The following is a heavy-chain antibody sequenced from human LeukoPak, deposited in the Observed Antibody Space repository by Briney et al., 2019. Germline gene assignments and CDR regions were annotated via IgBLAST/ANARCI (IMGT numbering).Heavy chain of an antibody. V-gene: IGHV4-34*01. D-gene: IGHD6-19*01. CDR3: ARVGFSGYLDY. CDR2: INRSGTT. Sequence: SETLSLTCAVYGGSLSGYFWTWIRQPPGKGLEWIGEINRSGTTHCSPSLKSRVTISVDTSKNQFSLKLTSVTAADTAVYYCARVGFSGYLDYWGQGTLVTVSS. CDR1: GGSLSGYF. J-gene: IGHJ4*02.